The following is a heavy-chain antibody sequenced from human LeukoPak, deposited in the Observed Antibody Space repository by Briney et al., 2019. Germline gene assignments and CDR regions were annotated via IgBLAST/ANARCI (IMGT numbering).Heavy chain of an antibody. CDR3: ARNKGVYGSGSYDN. Sequence: PGGSLRLSCAASGFTVSGHYWSWVRQAPGKGLEWVSQINSGGTTYYADSVKGRFTISRDNSKNTLYLQTNSLRAEDTAVYHCARNKGVYGSGSYDNWGPGTLVTVSS. CDR2: INSGGTT. CDR1: GFTVSGHY. V-gene: IGHV3-53*01. D-gene: IGHD3-10*01. J-gene: IGHJ4*02.